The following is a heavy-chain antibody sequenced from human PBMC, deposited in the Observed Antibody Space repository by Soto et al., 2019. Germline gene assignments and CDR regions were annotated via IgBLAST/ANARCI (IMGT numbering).Heavy chain of an antibody. D-gene: IGHD6-13*01. CDR2: IYSGGST. J-gene: IGHJ6*02. Sequence: VQLVESGGGLIQPGGSLRLSCAASGFTVSTNYMSWVRQAPGKGLEWVSVIYSGGSTYYADSVKGRFTISRDNSKNTLYLQMNSLRAEDTAVYYCARGYSSWNYYYGMDVWGQGTTVTVSS. CDR3: ARGYSSWNYYYGMDV. V-gene: IGHV3-53*01. CDR1: GFTVSTNY.